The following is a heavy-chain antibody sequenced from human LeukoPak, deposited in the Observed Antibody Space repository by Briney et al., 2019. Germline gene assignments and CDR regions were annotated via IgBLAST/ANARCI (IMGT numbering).Heavy chain of an antibody. J-gene: IGHJ4*02. CDR2: ISSSGSTI. CDR3: ARDLQEQPGGLLWCGELLSYFDY. D-gene: IGHD3-10*01. Sequence: PGGSLRLSCAASGFTFSDYYMSWIRQAPGKGLEWVSYISSSGSTIYYADSVKGRFTISRDNAKNSLYLQMNSLRAEDTAVYYCARDLQEQPGGLLWCGELLSYFDYWGQGTLVTVSS. V-gene: IGHV3-11*01. CDR1: GFTFSDYY.